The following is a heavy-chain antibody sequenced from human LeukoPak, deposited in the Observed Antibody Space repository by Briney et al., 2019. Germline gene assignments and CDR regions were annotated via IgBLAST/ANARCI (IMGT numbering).Heavy chain of an antibody. CDR1: GYPFNPYG. CDR3: ARPLGRLENNFYYGMDV. D-gene: IGHD3-3*01. Sequence: ASVKVSCKASGYPFNPYGITWVRQAPGQGLEWMGWISAYNGNTKSAQKFQGRVTMTTETSTTTAYMELRSLRSDDTAIYYCARPLGRLENNFYYGMDVWGQGTTVTVSS. J-gene: IGHJ6*02. V-gene: IGHV1-18*01. CDR2: ISAYNGNT.